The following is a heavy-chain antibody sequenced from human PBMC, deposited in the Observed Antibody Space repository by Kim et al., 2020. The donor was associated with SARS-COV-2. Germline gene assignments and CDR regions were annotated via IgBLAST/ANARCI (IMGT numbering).Heavy chain of an antibody. CDR1: GGSISSSSYY. CDR3: AREDVYLGIAVAGTSVGDY. V-gene: IGHV4-39*01. J-gene: IGHJ4*02. D-gene: IGHD6-19*01. CDR2: IYYSGST. Sequence: SETLSLTCTVSGGSISSSSYYWGWIRQPPGKGLEWIGSIYYSGSTYYNPSLKSRVTISVDTSKNQFSLKLSSVTAADTAVYYCAREDVYLGIAVAGTSVGDYWGQGALVTVSS.